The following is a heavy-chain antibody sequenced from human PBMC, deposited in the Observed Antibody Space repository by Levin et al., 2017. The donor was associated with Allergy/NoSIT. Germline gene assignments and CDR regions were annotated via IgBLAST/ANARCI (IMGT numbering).Heavy chain of an antibody. CDR1: GFTFDDYG. V-gene: IGHV3-20*04. J-gene: IGHJ4*02. CDR2: VNWNGGYT. CDR3: ARTSYSGTYYVGYFDY. D-gene: IGHD3-10*01. Sequence: PGESLKISCAASGFTFDDYGMTWVRQAPGKGLEWVSTVNWNGGYTGYADSVKGRFSISRDHAKNSLYLQMNRLRAEDTASYYCARTSYSGTYYVGYFDYWGQGTLVTVSS.